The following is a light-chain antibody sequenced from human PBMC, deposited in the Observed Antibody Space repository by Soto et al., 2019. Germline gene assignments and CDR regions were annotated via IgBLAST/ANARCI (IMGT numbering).Light chain of an antibody. CDR2: LNSDGSH. V-gene: IGLV4-69*02. CDR3: QTWGSGWV. CDR1: SGHSSYA. Sequence: QLVLTQSPSASASLGASVKLTCTLSSGHSSYAIAWHQQQPEKGPRYLMKLNSDGSHSKGDGIPDRFSGSRSGAERYLTISSLQSDDEADYYCQTWGSGWVFGGGTKLTVL. J-gene: IGLJ3*02.